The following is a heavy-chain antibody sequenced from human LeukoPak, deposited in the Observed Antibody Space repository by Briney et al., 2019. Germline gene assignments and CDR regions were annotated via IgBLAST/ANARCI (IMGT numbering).Heavy chain of an antibody. J-gene: IGHJ6*03. Sequence: MASETLSLTCTVSGGSISSYYWSWIRQPPGKGLEWIGYIYYSGSTNYNPSLKSRATISVDTSKNQFSLKLSSVTAADTAVYYCARSAGYYYYYMDVWGKGTTVTVSS. CDR3: ARSAGYYYYYMDV. V-gene: IGHV4-59*01. CDR2: IYYSGST. CDR1: GGSISSYY.